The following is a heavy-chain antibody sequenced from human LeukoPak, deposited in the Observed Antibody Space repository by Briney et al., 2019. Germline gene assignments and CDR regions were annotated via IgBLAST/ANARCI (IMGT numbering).Heavy chain of an antibody. V-gene: IGHV3-7*03. Sequence: GGSLRLSCVASGFIFSSSWMSWVRRAPGKGLEWVANIKQDGTEEYYVDSVRGRFSISKDNAKNSLYLQMNSLRAEDTAVYYCARDPCHGALDYWGQGALVTVSS. CDR3: ARDPCHGALDY. J-gene: IGHJ4*02. CDR1: GFIFSSSW. D-gene: IGHD2-2*01. CDR2: IKQDGTEE.